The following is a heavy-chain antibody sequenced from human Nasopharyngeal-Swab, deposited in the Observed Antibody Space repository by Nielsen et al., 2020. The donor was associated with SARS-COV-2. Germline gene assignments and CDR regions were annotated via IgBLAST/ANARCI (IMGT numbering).Heavy chain of an antibody. J-gene: IGHJ3*02. CDR1: GGTFSSYA. D-gene: IGHD3-10*01. Sequence: SVKVSCKASGGTFSSYAISWVRQAPGQGLEWMGRIIPILGIANYAQKFQGRVTITADKSTSTAYMELSSLRSEDTAVYYCARAERHYGSGRMWAFDIWGQGTMVTVSS. CDR2: IIPILGIA. V-gene: IGHV1-69*04. CDR3: ARAERHYGSGRMWAFDI.